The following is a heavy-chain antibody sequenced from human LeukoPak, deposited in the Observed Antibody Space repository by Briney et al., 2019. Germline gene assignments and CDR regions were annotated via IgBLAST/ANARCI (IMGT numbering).Heavy chain of an antibody. V-gene: IGHV3-23*01. J-gene: IGHJ4*02. CDR1: GFTFSNYA. Sequence: GGSLRLSCAASGFTFSNYAMSWVRQAPGKGLEWVSAISGSGGSTYYADSARGRFTISRDNSKNTLYLQMNSLRAEDTAVYYCAKDMDTLYDSSGHYFFDYWGQGTLVTVSS. D-gene: IGHD3-22*01. CDR2: ISGSGGST. CDR3: AKDMDTLYDSSGHYFFDY.